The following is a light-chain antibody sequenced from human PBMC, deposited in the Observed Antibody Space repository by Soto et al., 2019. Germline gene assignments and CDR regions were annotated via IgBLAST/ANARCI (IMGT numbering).Light chain of an antibody. Sequence: QAVVTQEPSLTVSPGGTVTLTCATSTGAVTSGYYPNWFQQKPGQARRALIYSTNNKYSWTPARFSGSLLGGKAALTLSGVQPEDEADYYCLLYYGGQLGVFGGGTQLTVL. CDR2: STN. CDR1: TGAVTSGYY. CDR3: LLYYGGQLGV. V-gene: IGLV7-43*01. J-gene: IGLJ2*01.